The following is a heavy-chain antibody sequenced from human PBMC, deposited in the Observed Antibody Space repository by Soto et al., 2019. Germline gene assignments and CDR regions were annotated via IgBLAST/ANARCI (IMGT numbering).Heavy chain of an antibody. D-gene: IGHD2-15*01. CDR1: SGSITNYY. CDR2: IHDSGST. V-gene: IGHV4-59*01. Sequence: QVQLQESGPGLVKPSETLSLTCTVSSGSITNYYWTWIRQPPGKELEWIGYIHDSGSTHYNPSLKSRVTTSLDTSENQFSLRLNSVTAADTALYYCARAFAGFGAYWYFGLWGRGTLVTVSS. J-gene: IGHJ2*01. CDR3: ARAFAGFGAYWYFGL.